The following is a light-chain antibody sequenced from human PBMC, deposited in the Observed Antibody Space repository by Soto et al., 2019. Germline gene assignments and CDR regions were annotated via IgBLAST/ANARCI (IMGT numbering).Light chain of an antibody. CDR2: EVS. CDR1: SSDVGEENY. CDR3: SSFAGSRTHVL. V-gene: IGLV2-8*01. J-gene: IGLJ2*01. Sequence: QSALTQPPSASGSPGQSVTITCSGTSSDVGEENYVSWYQQHPGKVPKLILYEVSKRPSGVPDRFSGSRSGNTASLTVSGLQAEDEADYYCSSFAGSRTHVLFGGGTKLTVL.